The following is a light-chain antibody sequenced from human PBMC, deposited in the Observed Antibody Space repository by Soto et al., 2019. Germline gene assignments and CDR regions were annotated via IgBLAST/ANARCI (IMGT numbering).Light chain of an antibody. J-gene: IGLJ2*01. CDR2: SND. Sequence: QSVLTQPPSASGTPGQRVSISCSGSSSNIGRNTVHWYQQLPGTAPKLLIYSNDQRPSGVPDRFSGSKSGTSASLAISGSQSEDEADYYCAAWDDSLNGPLFGGGTKLTVL. V-gene: IGLV1-44*01. CDR1: SSNIGRNT. CDR3: AAWDDSLNGPL.